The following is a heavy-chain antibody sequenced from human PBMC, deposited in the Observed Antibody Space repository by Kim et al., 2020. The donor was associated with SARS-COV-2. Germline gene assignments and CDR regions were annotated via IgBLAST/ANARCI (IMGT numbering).Heavy chain of an antibody. V-gene: IGHV3-48*03. Sequence: GGSLRLSCAASGFTFSSYEMNWVRQAPGKGLEWVSYISSSGSTIYYADSVKGRFTISRDNAKNSLYLQMNSLRAEDTAVYYCARGGDSEGGIIGAFDIWGQGTMVTVSS. CDR1: GFTFSSYE. CDR3: ARGGDSEGGIIGAFDI. D-gene: IGHD6-13*01. J-gene: IGHJ3*02. CDR2: ISSSGSTI.